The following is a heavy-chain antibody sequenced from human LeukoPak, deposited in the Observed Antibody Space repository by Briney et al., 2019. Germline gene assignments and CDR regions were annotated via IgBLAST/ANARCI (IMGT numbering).Heavy chain of an antibody. Sequence: AGSLRLSCAASGFTFSGSAMHWVRQASGKGLEWVGRIRSKANSYTTAYAASVKGRFTISRDDSKNTAFLQMNSLKTDDTAVYYCTSSSSSSTAFDIWGQGTMVTVSS. CDR1: GFTFSGSA. CDR3: TSSSSSSTAFDI. D-gene: IGHD6-6*01. V-gene: IGHV3-73*01. CDR2: IRSKANSYTT. J-gene: IGHJ3*02.